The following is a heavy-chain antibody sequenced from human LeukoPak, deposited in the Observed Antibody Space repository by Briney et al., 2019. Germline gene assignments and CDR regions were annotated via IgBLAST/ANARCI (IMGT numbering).Heavy chain of an antibody. CDR1: GFSFTTYW. J-gene: IGHJ6*04. V-gene: IGHV3-48*04. Sequence: PGGSLRLSCAASGFSFTTYWMGWVCQAPGKGLEWVSYISSSGSTIYYADSVKGRFTISRDNAKNSLYLQMNSLRAEDTAVYYCAELGITMIGGVWGKGTTVTISS. D-gene: IGHD3-10*02. CDR2: ISSSGSTI. CDR3: AELGITMIGGV.